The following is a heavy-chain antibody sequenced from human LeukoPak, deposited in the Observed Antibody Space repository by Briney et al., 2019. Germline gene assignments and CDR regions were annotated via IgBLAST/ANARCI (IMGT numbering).Heavy chain of an antibody. CDR2: IIPIFGTA. D-gene: IGHD3-9*01. CDR3: ARDPDYDILTGYQIAYYYGMDV. J-gene: IGHJ6*02. V-gene: IGHV1-69*13. Sequence: ASVKVSCKASGGTFSSYATSWVRQAPGQGLEWMGGIIPIFGTANYAQKFQGRVTITADESTSTAYMELSSLRSEDTAVYYCARDPDYDILTGYQIAYYYGMDVWGQGTTVTVSS. CDR1: GGTFSSYA.